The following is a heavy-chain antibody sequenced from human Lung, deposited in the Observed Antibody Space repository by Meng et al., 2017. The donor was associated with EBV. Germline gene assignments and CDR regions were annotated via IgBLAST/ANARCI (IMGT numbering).Heavy chain of an antibody. V-gene: IGHV4-4*02. CDR2: IYHSGST. Sequence: VALRGPGPGMVHPSGTLSLTWAVSGGSISSSNWWSWVRQPPGKGLEWIGEIYHSGSTNYNPSLKSRVTISVDKSKNQFSLKLSSVTAADTAVYYCARGKLSGYRYFDYWGQGTLVTVSS. CDR1: GGSISSSNW. D-gene: IGHD3-3*01. CDR3: ARGKLSGYRYFDY. J-gene: IGHJ4*02.